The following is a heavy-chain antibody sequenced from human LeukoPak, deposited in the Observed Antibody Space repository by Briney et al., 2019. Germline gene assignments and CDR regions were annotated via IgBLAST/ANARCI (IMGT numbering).Heavy chain of an antibody. D-gene: IGHD3-10*01. V-gene: IGHV1-2*02. CDR2: INPNSGGT. CDR1: GYTFSGYY. Sequence: ASVKVSCKASGYTFSGYYMHWVRQAPGQGLEWMGWINPNSGGTNYAQKFQGRVTMTRDTSISTAYMELSSLRSDDMAVYYCARVLWFGESHWFDPWGQGTLVTVSS. CDR3: ARVLWFGESHWFDP. J-gene: IGHJ5*02.